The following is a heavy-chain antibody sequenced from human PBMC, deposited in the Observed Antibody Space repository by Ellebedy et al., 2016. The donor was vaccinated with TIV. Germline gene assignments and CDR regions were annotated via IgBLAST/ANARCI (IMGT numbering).Heavy chain of an antibody. D-gene: IGHD4-17*01. CDR1: GFTFEDFA. Sequence: PGGSLRLSCAASGFTFEDFAMHWVRQAPGKGLEWVSLITGDGDTTYYADSVKGRFTISRDNGENSLYLQMNSLTTEDTAFYYCAKDHLMNTVTPGWFDPWGQGTLVTVSS. CDR3: AKDHLMNTVTPGWFDP. V-gene: IGHV3-43*02. CDR2: ITGDGDTT. J-gene: IGHJ5*02.